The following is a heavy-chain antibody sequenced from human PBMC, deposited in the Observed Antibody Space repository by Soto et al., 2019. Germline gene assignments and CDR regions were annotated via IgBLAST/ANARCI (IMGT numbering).Heavy chain of an antibody. CDR2: INHSGST. J-gene: IGHJ4*02. D-gene: IGHD2-15*01. CDR3: ARAAPRYCSGGSCCSGRDY. Sequence: SETLSLTCAVYGGSFSGYYWSWIRQPPGKGLEWIGEINHSGSTNYNPSLKSGVTISVDTSKNQFSLKLSSVTAADTAVYYCARAAPRYCSGGSCCSGRDYWGQGTLVTVSS. V-gene: IGHV4-34*01. CDR1: GGSFSGYY.